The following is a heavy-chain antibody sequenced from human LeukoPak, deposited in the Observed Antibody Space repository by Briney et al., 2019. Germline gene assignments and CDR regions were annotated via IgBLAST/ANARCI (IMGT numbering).Heavy chain of an antibody. CDR2: ISGSDGTT. J-gene: IGHJ4*02. D-gene: IGHD6-13*01. Sequence: GGSLRLSCAASGFTFSSYAMSWVRQAPGKGLEWVSAISGSDGTTYYADSMKGRSTISRDNSKNTVYLQMNRLRAEDTAVYYCAKRYSRSGFDYWGQGTLVTVSS. CDR1: GFTFSSYA. CDR3: AKRYSRSGFDY. V-gene: IGHV3-23*01.